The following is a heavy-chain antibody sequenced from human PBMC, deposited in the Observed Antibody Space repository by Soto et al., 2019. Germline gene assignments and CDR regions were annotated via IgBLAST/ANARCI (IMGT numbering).Heavy chain of an antibody. CDR2: MNPNSGNT. Sequence: QVQLVQSGAEVKKPGASVKVSCKASGYTFTSYDINWVRQATGQVLEWMGWMNPNSGNTGYAQKFQGRVTMTRNTSIRTAYMELSSLRSEDTAVYYCARALSRVTTHSGVLYWGQGTLVTVSS. V-gene: IGHV1-8*01. CDR3: ARALSRVTTHSGVLY. CDR1: GYTFTSYD. J-gene: IGHJ4*02. D-gene: IGHD4-17*01.